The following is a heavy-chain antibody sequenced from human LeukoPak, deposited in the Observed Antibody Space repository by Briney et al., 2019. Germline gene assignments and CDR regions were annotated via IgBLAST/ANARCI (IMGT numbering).Heavy chain of an antibody. Sequence: GGSLRLSCAASGFTVSSNYMSWVRQAPGRGLEWVSVIYSVGSTYYADSVKGRFTISRDNSKNTLYLQMNSLRAEDTAVYYCARRAGAYSHPYDYWGQGTLVTVSS. CDR1: GFTVSSNY. D-gene: IGHD4/OR15-4a*01. CDR2: IYSVGST. V-gene: IGHV3-66*04. J-gene: IGHJ4*02. CDR3: ARRAGAYSHPYDY.